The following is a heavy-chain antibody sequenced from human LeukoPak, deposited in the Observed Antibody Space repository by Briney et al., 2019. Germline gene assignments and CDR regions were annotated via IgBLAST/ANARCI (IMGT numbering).Heavy chain of an antibody. CDR3: ARDYGGSSPFDY. CDR2: INQDGGKK. Sequence: GGSLRLSCEASGFTFSTYWMIWVRQAPGKGLEWVANINQDGGKKYYVDSIKGRFTISRDNAKNSLYLQMNSLRAEDTAVYYCARDYGGSSPFDYWGQGTLVTVSS. V-gene: IGHV3-7*01. D-gene: IGHD4-23*01. CDR1: GFTFSTYW. J-gene: IGHJ4*02.